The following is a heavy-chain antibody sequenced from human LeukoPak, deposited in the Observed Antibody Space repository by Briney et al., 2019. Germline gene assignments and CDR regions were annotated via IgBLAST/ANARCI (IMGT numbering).Heavy chain of an antibody. CDR2: ISGSGGST. CDR1: GFTFSAYA. J-gene: IGHJ3*02. Sequence: GGSLRLSCAASGFTFSAYAMSWVRQAPGKGLEWVSTISGSGGSTNCADSVKGRFTISRDNSKNTLYLQMNSLRAEDTALYYCAKEKSQCSGGSCSYAFDIWGQGTMVTVSS. D-gene: IGHD2-15*01. CDR3: AKEKSQCSGGSCSYAFDI. V-gene: IGHV3-23*01.